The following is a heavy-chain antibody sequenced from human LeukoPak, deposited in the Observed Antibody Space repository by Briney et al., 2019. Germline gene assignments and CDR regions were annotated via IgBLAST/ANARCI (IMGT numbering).Heavy chain of an antibody. CDR3: AMGGSSSWHQYFQH. CDR2: INSDGSST. Sequence: QPGGSLRLSCAASGFTFSSYWMHWVRQAPGKGLVWVSRINSDGSSTRYADSVKGRFTISRDNAKNTLYLQMNSLRAEDTAVYYCAMGGSSSWHQYFQHWGQGTLVTVSS. D-gene: IGHD6-13*01. CDR1: GFTFSSYW. V-gene: IGHV3-74*01. J-gene: IGHJ1*01.